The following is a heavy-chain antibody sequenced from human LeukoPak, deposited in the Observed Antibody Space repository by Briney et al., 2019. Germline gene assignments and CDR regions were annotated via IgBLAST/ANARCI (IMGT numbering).Heavy chain of an antibody. CDR1: GYTFTSYY. V-gene: IGHV1-46*01. CDR2: INPSGGST. Sequence: ASVKVSCKASGYTFTSYYMHWVRQAPGEGLEWMGIINPSGGSTSYAQKFQGRVTMTEDTSTDTVYMELSSLRSEDTAVYYCATRYCSGGSCPNYYYYYMDVWGKGTTVTISS. D-gene: IGHD2-15*01. J-gene: IGHJ6*03. CDR3: ATRYCSGGSCPNYYYYYMDV.